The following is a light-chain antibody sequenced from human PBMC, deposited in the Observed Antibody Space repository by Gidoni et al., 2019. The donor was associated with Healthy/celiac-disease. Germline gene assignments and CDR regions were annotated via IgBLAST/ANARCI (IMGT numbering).Light chain of an antibody. CDR1: VPAKKY. CDR3: YSAADNNLGV. CDR2: KDS. J-gene: IGLJ2*01. V-gene: IGLV3-27*01. Sequence: SYELTQPSSVSVSPGQTARLTCSGDVPAKKYARWFQQKPGQAPVLVIYKDSERPSGIPERFSGSSSGTTVTLTISGAQVEDEADYYCYSAADNNLGVFGGGTKLTVL.